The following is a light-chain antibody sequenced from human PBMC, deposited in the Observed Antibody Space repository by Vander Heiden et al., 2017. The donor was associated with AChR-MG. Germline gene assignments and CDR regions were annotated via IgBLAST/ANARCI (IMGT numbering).Light chain of an antibody. Sequence: SYELTQPPSVSVSPGQTARITCSGDALPKQVAYWYQQEPGPAPVLRRCRDTERPSGIPERFSGSSSGTTATLTISGVQAEDEADDYCQKADSSGTLGFGGGTKLT. CDR2: RDT. V-gene: IGLV3-25*03. CDR1: ALPKQV. CDR3: QKADSSGTLG. J-gene: IGLJ3*02.